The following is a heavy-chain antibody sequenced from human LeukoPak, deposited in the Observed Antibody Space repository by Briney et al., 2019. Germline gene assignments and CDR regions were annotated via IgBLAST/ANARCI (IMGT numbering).Heavy chain of an antibody. Sequence: GESLQISCKGSGYRFTSYWIGWGRRGPGKGLEWMGIFFPGDSDTRYSPSFQGQVTISADKSISTAYLQWSGLKASDTAMYYCATHRRGIAAVGGDYWGQGTLVTVSS. CDR1: GYRFTSYW. CDR3: ATHRRGIAAVGGDY. D-gene: IGHD6-25*01. CDR2: FFPGDSDT. V-gene: IGHV5-51*01. J-gene: IGHJ4*02.